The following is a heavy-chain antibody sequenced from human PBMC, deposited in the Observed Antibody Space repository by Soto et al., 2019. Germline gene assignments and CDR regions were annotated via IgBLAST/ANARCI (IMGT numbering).Heavy chain of an antibody. D-gene: IGHD1-7*01. CDR2: IIPLFGTA. CDR1: GGTFSSYS. J-gene: IGHJ4*02. V-gene: IGHV1-69*01. Sequence: QLQLVQSGAEVKKPVSSVKVSCKDSGGTFSSYSISWVRQAPGQGLEWMGGIIPLFGTANYGQKFQGRVTITADESTSTAYMELSSLRSEDTALYYCAIGNWNYGESEFDYWGQGTLVTVSS. CDR3: AIGNWNYGESEFDY.